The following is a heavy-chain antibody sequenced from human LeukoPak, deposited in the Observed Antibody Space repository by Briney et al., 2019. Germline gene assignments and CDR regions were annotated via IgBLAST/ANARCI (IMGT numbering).Heavy chain of an antibody. CDR1: GFTFSDYY. V-gene: IGHV3-11*04. CDR2: ISSSGSTI. CDR3: ARDDNYYDTSGHFFDAFTL. D-gene: IGHD3-22*01. J-gene: IGHJ3*01. Sequence: GGSLRLSCAASGFTFSDYYMSWIRQAPGKGLEWVSYISSSGSTIYYADSVKGRFTISRDNAKNSLYLQMNSLRVEDTAVYFCARDDNYYDTSGHFFDAFTLWGQGTMVTVSS.